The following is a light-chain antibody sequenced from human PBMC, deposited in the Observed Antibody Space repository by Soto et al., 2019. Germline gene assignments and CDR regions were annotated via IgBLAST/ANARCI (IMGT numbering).Light chain of an antibody. CDR1: SSDVGGYYL. Sequence: QSVLTQPASLSGSPGQSITISCTGTSSDVGGYYLVSWYQPHPGKAPILMIYEGVKRPSGVSNRFSGSKSGNTASLTISGLQPEDEADYYCSSYTGSSSSVIFGGGTKLTVL. V-gene: IGLV2-23*01. J-gene: IGLJ2*01. CDR3: SSYTGSSSSVI. CDR2: EGV.